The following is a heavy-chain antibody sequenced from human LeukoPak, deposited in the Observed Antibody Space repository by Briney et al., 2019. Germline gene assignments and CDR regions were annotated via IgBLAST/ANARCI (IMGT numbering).Heavy chain of an antibody. J-gene: IGHJ3*02. Sequence: GGSLRLSCAASGFTLSTSLIHWVRQAPGKGLEWVALIWQDGTEKFYSDSVKGRFTISRDNPKNTVYLQVSSLRAEDTALYYCAREWRSNSTFDTWGQGTRVTVSS. CDR1: GFTLSTSL. CDR3: AREWRSNSTFDT. CDR2: IWQDGTEK. V-gene: IGHV3-33*01. D-gene: IGHD2/OR15-2a*01.